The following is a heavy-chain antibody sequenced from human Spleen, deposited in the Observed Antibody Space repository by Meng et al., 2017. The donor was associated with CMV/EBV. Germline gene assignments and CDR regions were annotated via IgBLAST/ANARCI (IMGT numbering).Heavy chain of an antibody. D-gene: IGHD3-9*01. CDR2: IYSDGTT. CDR3: ARDILTGYRAFDI. CDR1: GVTVNRNY. V-gene: IGHV3-66*01. Sequence: GGSLRLSCAASGVTVNRNYMTWVRQGPGKGLEWVSVIYSDGTTYYADSVRGRFTISRDNSKNTLFLQMNSLRAEDTAVYYCARDILTGYRAFDIWGQGTMVTVSS. J-gene: IGHJ3*02.